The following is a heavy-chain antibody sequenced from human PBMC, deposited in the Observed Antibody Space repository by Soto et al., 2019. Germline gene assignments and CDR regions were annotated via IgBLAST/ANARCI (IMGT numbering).Heavy chain of an antibody. CDR2: IIPIFGTA. CDR3: AILPYDYVWGSYRPPYYYGMDV. CDR1: GGTFSSYA. J-gene: IGHJ6*02. D-gene: IGHD3-16*02. V-gene: IGHV1-69*01. Sequence: QVQLVQSGAEVKKPGSSVKVSCTASGGTFSSYAISWVRQAPGQGLEWMGGIIPIFGTANYAQKFQGRVTITADESTSTAYMELSSLRSEDTAVYYCAILPYDYVWGSYRPPYYYGMDVWGQGTTVTVSS.